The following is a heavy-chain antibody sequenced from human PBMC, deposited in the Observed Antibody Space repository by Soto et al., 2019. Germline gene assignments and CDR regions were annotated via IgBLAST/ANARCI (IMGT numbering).Heavy chain of an antibody. CDR3: ARLCPPQYSSSWIETPEWAHFDY. CDR1: GGSISSSSYY. J-gene: IGHJ4*02. CDR2: IYYSGST. D-gene: IGHD6-13*01. Sequence: SETLSLTCTVSGGSISSSSYYWGWIRQPPGKGLEWIGSIYYSGSTYYNPSLKSRVTISVDTSKNQFSLKLSSVTAADTAVYYCARLCPPQYSSSWIETPEWAHFDYWGQGTLVTVSS. V-gene: IGHV4-39*01.